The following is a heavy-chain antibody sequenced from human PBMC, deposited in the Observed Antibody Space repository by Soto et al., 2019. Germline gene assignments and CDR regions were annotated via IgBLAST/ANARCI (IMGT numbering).Heavy chain of an antibody. D-gene: IGHD3-9*01. CDR3: ARESHDILTGPPWVWYFDL. Sequence: QVQLQQWGAGPLRPLETLSLTCGVSGGSFSGYYWAWIRQSPGKGLEWIGEINDRGSINYNPSLKSRGIISGDTSKNHYSLTLRSVTAADTAVYYCARESHDILTGPPWVWYFDLWGRGTLVTVSS. V-gene: IGHV4-34*01. J-gene: IGHJ2*01. CDR1: GGSFSGYY. CDR2: INDRGSI.